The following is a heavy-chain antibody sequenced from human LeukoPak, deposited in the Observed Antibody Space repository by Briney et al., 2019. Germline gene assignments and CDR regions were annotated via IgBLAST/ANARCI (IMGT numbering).Heavy chain of an antibody. CDR2: IYNTGRT. CDR1: GGSITNYY. Sequence: PSETLSLTCSVSGGSITNYYWSWIRQSPGKGLEWIGFIYNTGRTNYNPSLKSRVTISVDTSKNQFSLKLSSVTAADTAVYYCARSSMYYADAFDIWGQGTMVTVSS. CDR3: ARSSMYYADAFDI. J-gene: IGHJ3*02. V-gene: IGHV4-59*08. D-gene: IGHD2-8*01.